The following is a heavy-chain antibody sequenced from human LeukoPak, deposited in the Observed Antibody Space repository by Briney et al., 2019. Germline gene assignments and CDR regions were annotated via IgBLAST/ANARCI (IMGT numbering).Heavy chain of an antibody. CDR1: GGSISSYY. Sequence: SETLSLTCTVSGGSISSYYWNWMRQPAGKGLEWIGRIYTSGSTNYNPSLKSRVTMSVDTSKNQFSLKLSSVTAADTAVYYCARDQSYCSSTSCSDKFDYWGQGTLVTVSS. V-gene: IGHV4-4*07. CDR3: ARDQSYCSSTSCSDKFDY. D-gene: IGHD2-2*01. J-gene: IGHJ4*02. CDR2: IYTSGST.